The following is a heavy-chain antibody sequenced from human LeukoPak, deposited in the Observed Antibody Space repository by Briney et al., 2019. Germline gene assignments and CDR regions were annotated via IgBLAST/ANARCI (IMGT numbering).Heavy chain of an antibody. V-gene: IGHV1-46*01. CDR2: IKPTGST. CDR1: VYIFTIYC. CDR3: ARELPPTYFFDY. J-gene: IGHJ4*02. Sequence: ACVNLFRNSSVYIFTIYCTMWVRHPPGQGREVIGIIKPTGSTIYAQKFQGRVTMTRDTSTSTVSMEQSSLISHDTAVYYCARELPPTYFFDYWGQGTLVTVSS.